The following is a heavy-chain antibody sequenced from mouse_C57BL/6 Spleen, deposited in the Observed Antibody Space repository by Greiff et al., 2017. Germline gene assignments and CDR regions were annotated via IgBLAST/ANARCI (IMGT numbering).Heavy chain of an antibody. CDR3: ARARSNWFAY. CDR2: IDPSDSYT. V-gene: IGHV1-50*01. CDR1: GYTFTSYW. Sequence: QVQLQQPGAELVKPGASVKLSCKASGYTFTSYWMQWVKQRPGPGLEWIGEIDPSDSYTNYNQKFKGKATLTVDTSSSTAYMQLSSLTSEDSAVYYCARARSNWFAYWGQGTLVTVSA. D-gene: IGHD2-5*01. J-gene: IGHJ3*01.